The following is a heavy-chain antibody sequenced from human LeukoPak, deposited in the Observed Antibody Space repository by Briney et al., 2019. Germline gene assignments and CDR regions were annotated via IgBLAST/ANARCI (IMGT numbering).Heavy chain of an antibody. J-gene: IGHJ5*02. CDR1: GGSISSGGYY. D-gene: IGHD3-22*01. CDR2: IYYSGST. V-gene: IGHV4-31*03. Sequence: PSEILSLTCTVSGGSISSGGYYWSWIRQHPGKGLEWIGYIYYSGSTYYNPSLKSRVTISVDTSKDQFSLKLSSVTAADTAVYYCARDSTQYYDSSGSTPPGFDPWGQGTLVTVSS. CDR3: ARDSTQYYDSSGSTPPGFDP.